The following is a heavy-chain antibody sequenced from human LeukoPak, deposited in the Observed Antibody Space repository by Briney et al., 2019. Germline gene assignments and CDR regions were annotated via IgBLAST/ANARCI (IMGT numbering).Heavy chain of an antibody. CDR3: AKDHRQDTNSSYYLDY. CDR1: GFTFSSYG. V-gene: IGHV3-30*02. CDR2: VWHLGSNK. Sequence: GGALRLSCAPSGFTFSSYGMHGARQAPGKGLEWVAFVWHLGSNKYYANSVKSRFTISRDNSKNTLYMKMNTLKAEDTAVYYCAKDHRQDTNSSYYLDYYGQGTLVTV. D-gene: IGHD2/OR15-2a*01. J-gene: IGHJ4*02.